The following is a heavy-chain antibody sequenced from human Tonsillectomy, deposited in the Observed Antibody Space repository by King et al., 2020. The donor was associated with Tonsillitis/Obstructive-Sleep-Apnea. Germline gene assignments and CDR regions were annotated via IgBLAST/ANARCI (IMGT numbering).Heavy chain of an antibody. V-gene: IGHV1-46*01. CDR3: AGGPTRGYFDY. CDR1: GYTFTSYS. J-gene: IGHJ4*02. CDR2: INPSGGST. Sequence: QLVQSGAEVKKPGASVKVSCKASGYTFTSYSMHWVRQAPGQGLEWMGIINPSGGSTSYEQKVQGRVTMTRDTSTTTVYMELSSLRSEDTAVYYCAGGPTRGYFDYWGQGTLVTVSS. D-gene: IGHD3-16*01.